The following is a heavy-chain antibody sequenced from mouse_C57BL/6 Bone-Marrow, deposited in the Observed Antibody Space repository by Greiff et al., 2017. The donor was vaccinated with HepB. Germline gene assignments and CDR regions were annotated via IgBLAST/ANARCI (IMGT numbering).Heavy chain of an antibody. CDR2: IDPEDGET. V-gene: IGHV14-2*01. J-gene: IGHJ3*01. CDR3: ARYYGSSSWFAY. CDR1: GFNIKDYY. Sequence: VQLKESGAELVKPGASVKLSCTASGFNIKDYYMHWVKQRTEQGLEWIGRIDPEDGETKYAPKFQGKATITADTSSNTAYLQLSSLTSEDTSVYYCARYYGSSSWFAYWGQGTLVTVSA. D-gene: IGHD1-1*01.